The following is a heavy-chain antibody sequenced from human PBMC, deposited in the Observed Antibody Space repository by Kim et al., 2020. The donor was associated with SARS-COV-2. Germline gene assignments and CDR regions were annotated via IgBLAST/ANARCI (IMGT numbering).Heavy chain of an antibody. V-gene: IGHV1-2*02. CDR3: ARDQGGLDV. Sequence: ASVNVSCKASGDTFSGFYMHWVRQAPGQGLEWMGWINPNSGATNYAQKFQDRITLTRDTSISTGYMELNRLTSDDTAVYYCARDQGGLDVWGQGTTVTVSS. CDR1: GDTFSGFY. CDR2: INPNSGAT. J-gene: IGHJ6*02.